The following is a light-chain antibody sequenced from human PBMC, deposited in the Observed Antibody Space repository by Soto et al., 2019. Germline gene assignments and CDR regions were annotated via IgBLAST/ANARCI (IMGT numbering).Light chain of an antibody. Sequence: EILMTQSPATLSVSPGERATLSCRASQSVSNKLAWYQQKPGQAPRLLIYDASTRATGVTPRFSGSGSGTEFTLTISSLQSEDFAVYYCQQYNDWPPLPFGPGTKVDIK. CDR3: QQYNDWPPLP. CDR1: QSVSNK. CDR2: DAS. V-gene: IGKV3-15*01. J-gene: IGKJ3*01.